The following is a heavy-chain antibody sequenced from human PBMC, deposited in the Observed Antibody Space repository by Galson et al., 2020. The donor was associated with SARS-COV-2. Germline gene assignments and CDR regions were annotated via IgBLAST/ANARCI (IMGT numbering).Heavy chain of an antibody. Sequence: ASVKVSCKVYGNTLTELSMHWVRRAPGKGLEWMGGFDPADGETIYAQKFQGRVTMTEDTSTDTAYMELRSLRSEDTAVYYCAAMWFGAGLDVFDIWGQGTMGTVSS. J-gene: IGHJ3*02. V-gene: IGHV1-24*01. CDR2: FDPADGET. CDR3: AAMWFGAGLDVFDI. D-gene: IGHD3-10*01. CDR1: GNTLTELS.